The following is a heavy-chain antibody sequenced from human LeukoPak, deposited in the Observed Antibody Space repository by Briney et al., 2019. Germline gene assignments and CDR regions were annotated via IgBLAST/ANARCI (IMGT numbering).Heavy chain of an antibody. CDR3: ARSSVLRFLEWSIGPFDY. D-gene: IGHD3-3*01. CDR1: GGTFSSYA. Sequence: SVKVSCKASGGTFSSYAISWVRQAPGQGLEWMGGIIPIFGTANYAQKFQGRVTITADESTSTAYMELSSLRSEDTAVYYRARSSVLRFLEWSIGPFDYWGQGTLVTVSS. CDR2: IIPIFGTA. J-gene: IGHJ4*02. V-gene: IGHV1-69*13.